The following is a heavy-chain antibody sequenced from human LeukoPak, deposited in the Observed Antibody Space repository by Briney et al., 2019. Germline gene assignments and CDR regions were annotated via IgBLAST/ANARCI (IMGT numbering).Heavy chain of an antibody. V-gene: IGHV3-21*01. Sequence: GGSLRLSCAASGFTFSSYSMNWVRQAPGKGLEWVSSISSSSSYIYYADSVKGRFTISRDNAKNSLYLQMNSLRAEDTAVYYCARARVGATKYYFDYWGQGTLVTVSS. D-gene: IGHD1-26*01. CDR3: ARARVGATKYYFDY. CDR2: ISSSSSYI. CDR1: GFTFSSYS. J-gene: IGHJ4*02.